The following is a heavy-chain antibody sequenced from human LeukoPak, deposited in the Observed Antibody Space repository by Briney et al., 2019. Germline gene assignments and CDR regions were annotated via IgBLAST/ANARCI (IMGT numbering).Heavy chain of an antibody. V-gene: IGHV1-46*01. Sequence: ASVKVSCKASGYTFTSYYMHWVRQAPGQGLEWMGIINPSGGSTSYAQKFQGRVTMTRDTSTSTVYMELSSLRSEDTAVYYCARDPVVVVPAAIYYYYGMDVWGQGTTSPSP. CDR1: GYTFTSYY. CDR2: INPSGGST. D-gene: IGHD2-2*01. J-gene: IGHJ6*02. CDR3: ARDPVVVVPAAIYYYYGMDV.